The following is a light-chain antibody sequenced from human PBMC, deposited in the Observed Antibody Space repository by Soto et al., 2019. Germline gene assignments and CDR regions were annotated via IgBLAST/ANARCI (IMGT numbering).Light chain of an antibody. CDR2: DVS. J-gene: IGLJ1*01. Sequence: SSPAQPASLSGASGQAVPLSSTGTSSEVCGYNYVSWYQQHPGKAPQLMIYDVSIRPSGISYRFSGSKSGNTASLTISGLQAEDEADYYCSSYTTSSSYVFGTGTKVTVL. CDR3: SSYTTSSSYV. CDR1: SSEVCGYNY. V-gene: IGLV2-14*03.